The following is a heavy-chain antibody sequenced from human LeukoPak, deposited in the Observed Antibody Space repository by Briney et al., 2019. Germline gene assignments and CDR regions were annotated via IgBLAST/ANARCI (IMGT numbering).Heavy chain of an antibody. D-gene: IGHD4-17*01. CDR2: IIPIFGTA. CDR3: AGAGSYGDYLDY. V-gene: IGHV1-69*13. Sequence: PVKVSCKASGGTFSSYAISWVRQAPGQGLEWMGGIIPIFGTANYAQKFQGRVTITADESTSTAYMELSSLRSEDTAVYYCAGAGSYGDYLDYWGQGTLVTVSS. CDR1: GGTFSSYA. J-gene: IGHJ4*02.